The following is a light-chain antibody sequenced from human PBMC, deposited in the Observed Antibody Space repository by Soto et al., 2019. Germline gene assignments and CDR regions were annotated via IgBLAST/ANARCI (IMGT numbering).Light chain of an antibody. J-gene: IGKJ4*01. CDR2: GAS. V-gene: IGKV1-27*01. CDR1: QGINIY. Sequence: DVQMTQSPSSLSASVGDRVTITCRAGQGINIYLAWYRQKPGKVPKLLIDGASTLQTGVPSRFRGSGSGTDFTLTISSLQPEDVATYYCQKYDRAPLAFGGGTKGEIK. CDR3: QKYDRAPLA.